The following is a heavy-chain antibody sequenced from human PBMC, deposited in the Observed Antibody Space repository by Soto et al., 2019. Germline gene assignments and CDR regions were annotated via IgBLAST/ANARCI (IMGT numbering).Heavy chain of an antibody. CDR2: INHSGST. CDR3: ARDKITGLFDY. V-gene: IGHV4-34*01. Sequence: QVQLQQWGAGLLKPSETLSLTCAVYGGSFSGYYWTWIRQPLGTGLEWIGEINHSGSTNYNPSLKSRVTISVDTTKIQFSLTLTSVTAADTAVYYCARDKITGLFDYWGQGTLVTVSS. CDR1: GGSFSGYY. D-gene: IGHD2-8*02. J-gene: IGHJ4*02.